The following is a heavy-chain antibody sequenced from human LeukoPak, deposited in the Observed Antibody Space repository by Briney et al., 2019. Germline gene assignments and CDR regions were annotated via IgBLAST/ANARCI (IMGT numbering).Heavy chain of an antibody. Sequence: GGSLRLSXAASGFTFSSYSMNWVRQAPGKGLEWVSSISSSSYIYYADSVKGRFTISRDNAKNSLYLQMNSLRAEDTAVYYCARPAYCGGDCYPYYFDYWGQGTLVTVSS. D-gene: IGHD2-21*01. CDR1: GFTFSSYS. V-gene: IGHV3-21*01. CDR2: ISSSSYI. CDR3: ARPAYCGGDCYPYYFDY. J-gene: IGHJ4*02.